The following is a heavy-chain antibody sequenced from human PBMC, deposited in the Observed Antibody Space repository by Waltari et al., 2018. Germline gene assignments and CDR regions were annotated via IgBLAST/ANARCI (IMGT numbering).Heavy chain of an antibody. D-gene: IGHD2-15*01. J-gene: IGHJ4*02. CDR3: VRSHCIGDSCFRYFDS. CDR2: INHGVKT. CDR1: EGSFSAFF. Sequence: VRLDQWGPELVEPWETLSLTCAVYEGSFSAFFWSWVRQATGKGLEWIGEINHGVKTDYNPSLKSRLFMSVDPSKNQFSLMLSSVTAADTAVYYCVRSHCIGDSCFRYFDSWGQGTLVTVSS. V-gene: IGHV4-34*01.